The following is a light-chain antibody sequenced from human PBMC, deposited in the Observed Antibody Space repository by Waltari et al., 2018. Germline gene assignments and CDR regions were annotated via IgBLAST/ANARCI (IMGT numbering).Light chain of an antibody. J-gene: IGLJ2*01. CDR1: SSDLGDHHN. CDR3: SSYTSINTLAVV. CDR2: DVS. V-gene: IGLV2-14*03. Sequence: QSALTQPASVSGSPGQSITISCTGTSSDLGDHHNFPWYHQPPGKAPKVMIYDVSNRPSGVSSRFSGSKSGNTASLTISGLQAEDDADYYCSSYTSINTLAVVFGGGTRLTVL.